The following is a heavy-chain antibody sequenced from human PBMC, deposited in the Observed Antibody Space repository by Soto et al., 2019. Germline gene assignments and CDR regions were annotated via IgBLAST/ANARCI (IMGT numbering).Heavy chain of an antibody. D-gene: IGHD4-17*01. CDR3: ARGQPYRDYYFDY. CDR2: IYYSGSP. CDR1: GGSLSSGGYY. V-gene: IGHV4-31*03. J-gene: IGHJ4*02. Sequence: VQLEESGPGLVKASQTLSLTCTVSGGSLSSGGYYWTWIRQRPGKGLEWIGYIYYSGSPNYHPAPRRRVTISVDTSLNQFSLRLNSVTAADTAVYYCARGQPYRDYYFDYWGQGALVTVSS.